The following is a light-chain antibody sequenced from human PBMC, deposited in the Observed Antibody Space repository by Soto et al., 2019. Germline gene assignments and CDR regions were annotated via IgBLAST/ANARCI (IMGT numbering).Light chain of an antibody. J-gene: IGKJ1*01. V-gene: IGKV3-15*01. CDR3: QHYFSWPRT. CDR1: QSVSNH. CDR2: GAS. Sequence: EVVMTQSPATLSVSPGEGATLSCRASQSVSNHLAWYQQRPGQAPRILIYGASTRATGIPARFSGSGSGTEFTLTISSLPSEDFALYYCQHYFSWPRTFGQGTKVEIK.